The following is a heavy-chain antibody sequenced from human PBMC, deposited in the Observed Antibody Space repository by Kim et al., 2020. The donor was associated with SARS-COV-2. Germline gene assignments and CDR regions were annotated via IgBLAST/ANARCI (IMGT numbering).Heavy chain of an antibody. J-gene: IGHJ5*02. D-gene: IGHD6-19*01. V-gene: IGHV4-31*02. Sequence: PSLRSRVTISVDTSKNQLSLKLSFVTAADTAVYYCARHASSSGWYVFFDPWGQGTLVTVSS. CDR3: ARHASSSGWYVFFDP.